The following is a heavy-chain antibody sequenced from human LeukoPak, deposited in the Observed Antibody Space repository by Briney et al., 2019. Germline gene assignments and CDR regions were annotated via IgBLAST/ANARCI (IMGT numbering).Heavy chain of an antibody. CDR3: ARSGRGTYYYFDL. CDR2: ISSSSSYI. V-gene: IGHV3-21*01. J-gene: IGHJ4*02. CDR1: GFTFSSYS. Sequence: PGGSLRLSCAASGFTFSSYSMNWVRQAPGKGLEWVSSISSSSSYIYYADSVKGRFTISRDNAKNSRYLQMNSLRAEDTAVYYCARSGRGTYYYFDLWGQGTLVTVSS. D-gene: IGHD1-26*01.